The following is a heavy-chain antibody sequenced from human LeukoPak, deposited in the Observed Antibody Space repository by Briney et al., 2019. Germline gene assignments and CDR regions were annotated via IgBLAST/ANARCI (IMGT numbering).Heavy chain of an antibody. CDR2: IVTSSDYI. CDR1: GLTFSDAW. Sequence: PGGSLRLSCVASGLTFSDAWMSWVRQAPGKGLEWVSSIVTSSDYIYYAGSLKGRFTISRDNAKNSLYLHMNSLRPDDTAVYYCARGRSITILRGVAISDGFDIWGQGTKVTVS. J-gene: IGHJ3*02. V-gene: IGHV3-21*06. D-gene: IGHD3-10*01. CDR3: ARGRSITILRGVAISDGFDI.